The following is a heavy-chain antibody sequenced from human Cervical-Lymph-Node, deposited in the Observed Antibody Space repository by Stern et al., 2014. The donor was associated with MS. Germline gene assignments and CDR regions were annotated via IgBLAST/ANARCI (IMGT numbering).Heavy chain of an antibody. V-gene: IGHV4-59*01. CDR2: IYHTGSV. CDR1: GGPLRSYY. Sequence: QVQLQESGPGLVKPSETLSLTCTVSGGPLRSYYWNWIRQAPGKGLEWLGVIYHTGSVNYNPSLSSRVAMSVDTSKNQFSLTVSSVTAADTAVYYCAREGEYCSGSRCYPFLDYWGQGTLVTVSS. D-gene: IGHD2-15*01. J-gene: IGHJ4*02. CDR3: AREGEYCSGSRCYPFLDY.